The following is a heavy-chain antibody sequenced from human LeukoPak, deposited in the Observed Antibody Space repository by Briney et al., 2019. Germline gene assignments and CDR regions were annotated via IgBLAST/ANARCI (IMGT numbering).Heavy chain of an antibody. CDR1: GGSISSYY. CDR3: ARLYSVTIFGVVIISYMDV. J-gene: IGHJ6*03. V-gene: IGHV4-4*09. CDR2: IYTSGST. D-gene: IGHD3-3*01. Sequence: SETLSLTCTVSGGSISSYYWSWIRQPPGKGLEWIGYIYTSGSTNYNPSLKSRVTISVDTSKNQFSLKLSSVTAADTAVYYCARLYSVTIFGVVIISYMDVWGKGTTVIVSS.